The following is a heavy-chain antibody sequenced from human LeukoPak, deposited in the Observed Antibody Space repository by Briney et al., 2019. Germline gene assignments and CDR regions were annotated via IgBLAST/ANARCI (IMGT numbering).Heavy chain of an antibody. CDR2: IYDGGST. J-gene: IGHJ3*02. CDR3: ARHRNYDSSADAFDI. CDR1: GGSISSSNC. V-gene: IGHV4-4*02. Sequence: PSETLSLTCAVSGGSISSSNCWTWVRQPPGKGLQWIGEIYDGGSTNYNPSLKSRVTISVDKSKNQFSLKLNSVTAADTAVYYCARHRNYDSSADAFDIWGQGTMVTVSS. D-gene: IGHD3-22*01.